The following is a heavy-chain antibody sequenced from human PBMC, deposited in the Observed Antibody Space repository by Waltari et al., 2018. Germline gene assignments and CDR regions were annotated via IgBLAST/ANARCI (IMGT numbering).Heavy chain of an antibody. V-gene: IGHV3-23*04. CDR1: VFTCRSYA. J-gene: IGHJ4*02. D-gene: IGHD6-19*01. CDR2: ISGSGGST. CDR3: AKVTIAVAGTDFDY. Sequence: EVQLVEAGGGLVQPGGSLRLSCAASVFTCRSYALSWVLQAPGKGLELVSAISGSGGSTYYADSVKGRFTISRDNSKNPLYLQMNSLRAEDTAVYYCAKVTIAVAGTDFDYWGQGTLVTVSS.